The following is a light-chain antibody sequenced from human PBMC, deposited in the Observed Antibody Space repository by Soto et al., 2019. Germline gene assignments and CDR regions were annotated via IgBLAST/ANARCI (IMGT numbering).Light chain of an antibody. J-gene: IGKJ3*01. CDR2: DAS. CDR1: QSVDTY. CDR3: QRTYNAPFT. Sequence: EIVLTQSPATLSLSPGERATLSCRASQSVDTYLAWYQQKPGQAPRLLIYDASKRATYIPSRFSGSGSGTDFTLTISSLEPEDFAVYYCQRTYNAPFTFGPGTKVSIK. V-gene: IGKV3-11*01.